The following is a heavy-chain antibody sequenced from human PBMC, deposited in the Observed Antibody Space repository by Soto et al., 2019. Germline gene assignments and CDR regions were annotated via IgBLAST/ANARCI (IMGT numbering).Heavy chain of an antibody. D-gene: IGHD6-19*01. CDR2: ISGSGGST. CDR1: GFTFSSYA. J-gene: IGHJ4*02. Sequence: EVQLLESGGGLVQPGGSLRLSCAASGFTFSSYAMSWVRQAPGKGLEWVSAISGSGGSTYYADSVKGRFTISRDNSKNTLDLQMNSLRAEDTAVYYCAKDRAHSSGWYLPYYFDYWGQGTLVTVSS. V-gene: IGHV3-23*01. CDR3: AKDRAHSSGWYLPYYFDY.